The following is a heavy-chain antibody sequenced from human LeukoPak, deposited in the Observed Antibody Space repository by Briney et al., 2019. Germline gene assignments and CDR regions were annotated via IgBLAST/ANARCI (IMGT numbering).Heavy chain of an antibody. V-gene: IGHV3-43*02. J-gene: IGHJ4*02. CDR1: GFTFRDFS. CDR2: VSGDGGVT. CDR3: AKGNNSLSFNFDY. D-gene: IGHD2/OR15-2a*01. Sequence: PGGSLRLSCAASGFTFRDFSMHWVRQAPGKGLEWVSLVSGDGGVTHYADSVKGRFTISRGNSKNSLYLQMSSLRVEDTAFYYCAKGNNSLSFNFDYWGQGTLVTVSS.